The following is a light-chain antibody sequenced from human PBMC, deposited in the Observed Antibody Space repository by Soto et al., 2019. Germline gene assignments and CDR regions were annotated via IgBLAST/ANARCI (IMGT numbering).Light chain of an antibody. V-gene: IGKV1-33*01. Sequence: DIQMIQSPSSLSASVGDRVTITCQASQAIKNYLNWYQQKPGKAPKLLIYDVSNLETGVPSRFSGSGCGTHFSLTISSLQPEDVATYYCQHYDHLPPLTFGGGTRVQIK. CDR2: DVS. J-gene: IGKJ4*01. CDR1: QAIKNY. CDR3: QHYDHLPPLT.